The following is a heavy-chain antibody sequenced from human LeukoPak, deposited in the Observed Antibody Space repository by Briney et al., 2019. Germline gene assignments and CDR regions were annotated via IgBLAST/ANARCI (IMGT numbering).Heavy chain of an antibody. D-gene: IGHD5-24*01. CDR2: FDPEDGET. CDR3: ATDPIRWLQLSIDY. Sequence: ASVKVSCKVSGYTLTELSMHWLRQAPGKGLEWMGGFDPEDGETIYAQKFQGRVTMTEDTSTDTAYMELSSLRSEDTAVYYCATDPIRWLQLSIDYWGQGTLVTVSS. V-gene: IGHV1-24*01. CDR1: GYTLTELS. J-gene: IGHJ4*02.